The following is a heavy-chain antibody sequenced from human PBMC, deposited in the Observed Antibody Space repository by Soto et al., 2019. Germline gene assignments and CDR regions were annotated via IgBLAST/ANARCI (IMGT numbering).Heavy chain of an antibody. CDR3: ARGGFKDWYLDL. J-gene: IGHJ2*01. D-gene: IGHD3-10*01. CDR2: IWYDGSNK. V-gene: IGHV3-33*01. Sequence: QVQLVESGGGVVQPGRSLRLSCAASGFTFSSYGMHWVRQAPGKGLEWVAVIWYDGSNKYYADSVKGRFTISRDNSKNTLYLQMNSMSAEDTAVYYCARGGFKDWYLDLWGRGTLVTVSS. CDR1: GFTFSSYG.